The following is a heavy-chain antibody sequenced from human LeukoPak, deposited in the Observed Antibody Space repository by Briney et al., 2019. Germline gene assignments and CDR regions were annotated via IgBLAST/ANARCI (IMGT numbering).Heavy chain of an antibody. CDR2: IRSRSSYI. D-gene: IGHD3-3*01. J-gene: IGHJ4*02. CDR3: ARVWSDCYVTNCYISEY. V-gene: IGHV3-21*01. Sequence: GGSLSFSCAASGFTFSSLSMNWVRQAQGEGLEGASSIRSRSSYIYYADSVKGRFTISRDDAKNSLFLQMNSLRAEDTAVYYCARVWSDCYVTNCYISEYWGQGTLVTVSS. CDR1: GFTFSSLS.